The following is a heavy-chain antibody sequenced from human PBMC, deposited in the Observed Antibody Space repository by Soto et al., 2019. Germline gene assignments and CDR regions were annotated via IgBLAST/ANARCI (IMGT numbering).Heavy chain of an antibody. CDR2: ISSSSSYT. V-gene: IGHV3-11*06. CDR1: GFTFSDYY. D-gene: IGHD3-10*01. Sequence: GGSLRLSCAASGFTFSDYYMSWIRQAPGKGLEWVSYISSSSSYTNYADSVKGRFTISRDNAKNSLYLQMNSLRAEDTAVYYCARDWILWFGESGTNWFDPWGQGTLVTVSS. J-gene: IGHJ5*02. CDR3: ARDWILWFGESGTNWFDP.